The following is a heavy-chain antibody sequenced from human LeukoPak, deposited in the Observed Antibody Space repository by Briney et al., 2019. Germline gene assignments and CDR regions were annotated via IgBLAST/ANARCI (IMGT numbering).Heavy chain of an antibody. CDR1: GFAFSNNF. D-gene: IGHD6-13*01. Sequence: GGSLRLSCATSGFAFSNNFMAWVRQAPGKGLEWVSSLSGSGFDAFYADSVKGRFTTSRDNSKYTLFLQMSSLRVEDTAVYFCVRDEPGRSWYNWGQGSLVTVSS. CDR3: VRDEPGRSWYN. J-gene: IGHJ4*02. CDR2: LSGSGFDA. V-gene: IGHV3-23*01.